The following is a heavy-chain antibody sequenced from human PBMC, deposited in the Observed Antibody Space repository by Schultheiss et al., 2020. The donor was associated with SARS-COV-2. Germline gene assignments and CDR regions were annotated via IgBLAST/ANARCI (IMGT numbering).Heavy chain of an antibody. Sequence: SETLSLTCTVSGGSISSGSYYWSWIRQPAGKGLEWIGRIYTSGSPYYNPSLKSRVTISVDTSKNQFSLRLTSLTAADTAVYYCARDFYFIGMVQGVMQHWGQGTLVTVSS. CDR2: IYTSGSP. V-gene: IGHV4-61*02. J-gene: IGHJ4*02. D-gene: IGHD3-10*01. CDR1: GGSISSGSYY. CDR3: ARDFYFIGMVQGVMQH.